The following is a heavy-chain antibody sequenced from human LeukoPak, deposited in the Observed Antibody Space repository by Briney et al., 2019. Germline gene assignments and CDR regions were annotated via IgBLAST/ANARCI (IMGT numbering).Heavy chain of an antibody. J-gene: IGHJ4*02. CDR3: ARSWELPHFDY. D-gene: IGHD1-26*01. CDR1: GGSISSYY. Sequence: SETLSLTCTVSGGSISSYYWSWIRQPPGKGLEWIGYIYYSGSTNYNPSLKSRVTISVDTSKNQFSLKLSSVTAADTAVYYCARSWELPHFDYWSQGTLVTVSS. V-gene: IGHV4-59*08. CDR2: IYYSGST.